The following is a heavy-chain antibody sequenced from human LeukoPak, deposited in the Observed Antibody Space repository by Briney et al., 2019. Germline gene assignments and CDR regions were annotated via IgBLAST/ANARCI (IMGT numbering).Heavy chain of an antibody. J-gene: IGHJ4*02. CDR1: GDTFNTYA. CDR3: ARTAGRTFDY. Sequence: ASVKVSCKASGDTFNTYAINWVRQAPGQGLEWMGIINPSGGSTSYAQKFQGRVTMTRDTSTSTVYMELSSLRSEDTAVYYCARTAGRTFDYWGQGTLVTVSS. D-gene: IGHD6-6*01. CDR2: INPSGGST. V-gene: IGHV1-46*02.